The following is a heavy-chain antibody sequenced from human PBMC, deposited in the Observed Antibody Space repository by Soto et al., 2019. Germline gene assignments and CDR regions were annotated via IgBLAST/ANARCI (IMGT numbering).Heavy chain of an antibody. CDR2: IIPIFGTA. Sequence: SVKVSCKXSGGTFSSYAISWVRQAPGQGLEWMGGIIPIFGTANYAQKFQGRVTITADESTSTAYMELSSLRSEDTAVYYCARRQNYYDSSGYWVNWFDPWGQGTLVTVSS. J-gene: IGHJ5*02. V-gene: IGHV1-69*13. CDR1: GGTFSSYA. CDR3: ARRQNYYDSSGYWVNWFDP. D-gene: IGHD3-22*01.